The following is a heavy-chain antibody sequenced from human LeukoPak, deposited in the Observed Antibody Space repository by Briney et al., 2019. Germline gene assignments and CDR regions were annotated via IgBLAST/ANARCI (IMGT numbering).Heavy chain of an antibody. Sequence: GESLRLSCAASGFTFRGYWMSWVRQTPGKGLEWVANIKEDGSEKYYVDSVKGRFTISRDNAKNSLNLQMDSLRVEDTTVYYCTRGDSSSKIDYWGQGTLVTVSS. D-gene: IGHD6-6*01. V-gene: IGHV3-7*01. J-gene: IGHJ4*02. CDR1: GFTFRGYW. CDR3: TRGDSSSKIDY. CDR2: IKEDGSEK.